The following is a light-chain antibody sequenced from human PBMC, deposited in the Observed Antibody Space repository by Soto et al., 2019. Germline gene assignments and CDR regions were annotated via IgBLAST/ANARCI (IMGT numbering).Light chain of an antibody. J-gene: IGKJ1*01. Sequence: DIQMTQSPSSLSASVGDRVTITCRASQGIRNDLSWYQQKPGKAPKRLIYAASTLQRGAPSRFSGSGSGTEFTLTISSLQPEDFATYYCLQHNSCPRTFGQGTEVEIK. CDR3: LQHNSCPRT. CDR1: QGIRND. V-gene: IGKV1-17*01. CDR2: AAS.